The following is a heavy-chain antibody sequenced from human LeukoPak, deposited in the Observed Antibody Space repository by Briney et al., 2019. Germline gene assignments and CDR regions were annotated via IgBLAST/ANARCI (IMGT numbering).Heavy chain of an antibody. CDR3: ARSGDCSSTTCSINY. D-gene: IGHD2-2*01. CDR2: ISSSGSTI. V-gene: IGHV3-48*03. Sequence: GGSLRLSCAASGFTFSSYEMNWVRQAPGKGLEWVSYISSSGSTIYYADSVKGRFTISRDNSKNTLYLQMNSLRAEDTAVYYCARSGDCSSTTCSINYWGQGTLVTVSS. J-gene: IGHJ4*02. CDR1: GFTFSSYE.